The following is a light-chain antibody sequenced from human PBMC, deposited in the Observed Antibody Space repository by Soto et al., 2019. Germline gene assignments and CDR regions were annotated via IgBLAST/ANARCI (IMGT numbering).Light chain of an antibody. CDR1: SSDVGGYNY. Sequence: QSVLTQPASVSGSPGQSITISCTGTSSDVGGYNYASWYQQHPGKAPKLMIYDVSNRPSGVSNRFSGSKSGNTASLTISGLQAEDEADYYCSSYTSSSTSYVFGTGTQLTVL. J-gene: IGLJ1*01. CDR3: SSYTSSSTSYV. V-gene: IGLV2-14*01. CDR2: DVS.